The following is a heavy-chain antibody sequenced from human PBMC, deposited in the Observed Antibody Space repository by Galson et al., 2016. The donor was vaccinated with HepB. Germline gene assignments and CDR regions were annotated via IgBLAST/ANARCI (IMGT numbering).Heavy chain of an antibody. CDR1: GSTFSTYS. D-gene: IGHD6-13*01. J-gene: IGHJ4*02. CDR3: ARDFRTLYIAAPPDY. Sequence: SLRLSCAASGSTFSTYSMIWVSQAPGKGLEWVSSITGSSDYIYYADSVKGRFTISRDNAQNSLYLQMNSLRAEDTAIYYCARDFRTLYIAAPPDYWDQGTLVTVSS. CDR2: ITGSSDYI. V-gene: IGHV3-21*01.